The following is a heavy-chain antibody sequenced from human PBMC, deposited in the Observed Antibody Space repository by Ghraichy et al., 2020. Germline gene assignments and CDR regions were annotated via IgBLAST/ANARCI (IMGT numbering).Heavy chain of an antibody. D-gene: IGHD3-3*01. V-gene: IGHV4-39*01. CDR1: GGSISSSSYY. CDR3: ARLGGNDDFWSGYYTYYFDY. Sequence: SETLSLTCTVSGGSISSSSYYWGWIRQPPGKGLEWIGSIYYSGSTYYNPSLKSRVTISVDTSKNQFSLKLSSVTAADTAVYYCARLGGNDDFWSGYYTYYFDYWGQGTLVTVSS. J-gene: IGHJ4*02. CDR2: IYYSGST.